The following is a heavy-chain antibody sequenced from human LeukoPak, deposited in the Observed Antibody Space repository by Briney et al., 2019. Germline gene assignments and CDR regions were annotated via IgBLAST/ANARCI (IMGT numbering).Heavy chain of an antibody. J-gene: IGHJ6*03. CDR2: INHSGST. V-gene: IGHV4-34*01. CDR1: GGSFSGYY. Sequence: SETLSLTCAVYGGSFSGYYWSWIRQPPGKGLEWIGEINHSGSTNYNPSLKSRVTISVDTSKNQFSLKLSSVTAADTAVYYCTRGPYYYYYMDVWGKGTTVTVSS. CDR3: TRGPYYYYYMDV.